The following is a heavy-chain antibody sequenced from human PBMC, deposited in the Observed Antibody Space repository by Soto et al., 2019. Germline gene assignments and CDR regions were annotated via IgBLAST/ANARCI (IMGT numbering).Heavy chain of an antibody. CDR3: ARGYYSFYFDY. J-gene: IGHJ4*02. D-gene: IGHD3-22*01. CDR2: IYKSGSA. Sequence: SETLSLTCIVSGGSISSSTHYWGWIRQPPGKGLEWIASIYKSGSAYYNPSLKSRVTISVDTSKNQFSLKLSSVTAADTAVYYCARGYYSFYFDYWGQGTLVTVSS. CDR1: GGSISSSTHY. V-gene: IGHV4-39*07.